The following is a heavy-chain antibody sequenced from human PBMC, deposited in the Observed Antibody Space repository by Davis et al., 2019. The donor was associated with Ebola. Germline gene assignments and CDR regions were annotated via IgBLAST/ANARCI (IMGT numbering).Heavy chain of an antibody. J-gene: IGHJ4*02. CDR2: IYYTGST. V-gene: IGHV4-59*12. Sequence: SETLSLTCTVSGGSISSYYWSWIRQPPGKGLEWIGYIYYTGSTYYDPSLESRVSISVDTSKNQFSLKLHSVTAADTAVYYCARDLVGCYYDRNGGNLWGQGTLVTVSS. D-gene: IGHD3-22*01. CDR3: ARDLVGCYYDRNGGNL. CDR1: GGSISSYY.